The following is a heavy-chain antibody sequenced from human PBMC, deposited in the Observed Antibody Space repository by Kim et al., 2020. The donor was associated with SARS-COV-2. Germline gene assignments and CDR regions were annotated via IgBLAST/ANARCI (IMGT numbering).Heavy chain of an antibody. CDR1: GYTFTSYD. CDR3: ARVSARDFWSGYYTPRGYYYYYYGMDV. Sequence: ASVKVSCKDSGYTFTSYDINWVRQATGQGLEWMGWMNPNSGNIGYAQKFQGRVTMTRNTSISTAYMELSSLRSEDTAVYYCARVSARDFWSGYYTPRGYYYYYYGMDVWGQGTTVTVSS. CDR2: MNPNSGNI. V-gene: IGHV1-8*01. J-gene: IGHJ6*02. D-gene: IGHD3-3*01.